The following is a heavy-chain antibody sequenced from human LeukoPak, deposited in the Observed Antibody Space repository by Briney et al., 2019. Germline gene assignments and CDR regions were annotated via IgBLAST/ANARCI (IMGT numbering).Heavy chain of an antibody. Sequence: SVKVSCKSSGGTFSSYAISWVRQATGQGLEWMGGIIPIFGTANYAQKFQGRVTITADESTSTAYMELSSLRSEDTAVYYCAREVTTIQYYYYGMDVWGQGTTVTVSS. V-gene: IGHV1-69*13. CDR2: IIPIFGTA. D-gene: IGHD4-11*01. CDR1: GGTFSSYA. J-gene: IGHJ6*02. CDR3: AREVTTIQYYYYGMDV.